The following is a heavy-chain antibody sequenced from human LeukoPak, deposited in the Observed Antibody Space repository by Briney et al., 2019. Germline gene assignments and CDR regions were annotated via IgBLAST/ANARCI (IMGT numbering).Heavy chain of an antibody. V-gene: IGHV3-23*01. D-gene: IGHD6-13*01. Sequence: GGSLRLSCLTSGFTLSTNAMSWVRQAPGKGLEWVSGITGSGGSNFYADSVKGRFTISRDNSKNTLYLEMNSLGAEDTAVYYCAKDRYSSPRGSFDCWGQGTLVTVSS. CDR2: ITGSGGSN. CDR3: AKDRYSSPRGSFDC. CDR1: GFTLSTNA. J-gene: IGHJ4*02.